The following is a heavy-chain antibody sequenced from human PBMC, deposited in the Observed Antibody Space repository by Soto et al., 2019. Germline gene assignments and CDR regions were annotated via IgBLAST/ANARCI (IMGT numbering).Heavy chain of an antibody. CDR3: ARDQTSSYMDV. Sequence: PSETLSLTCTVSGGSISSYYWSWIRQPPGKGLEWIGYIYYRGSTNYNPSLKSRVTISVDTSKNQFSLKLSSVTAADTAVYYCARDQTSSYMDVWGKGTTVTVSS. D-gene: IGHD2-2*01. J-gene: IGHJ6*03. CDR2: IYYRGST. CDR1: GGSISSYY. V-gene: IGHV4-59*01.